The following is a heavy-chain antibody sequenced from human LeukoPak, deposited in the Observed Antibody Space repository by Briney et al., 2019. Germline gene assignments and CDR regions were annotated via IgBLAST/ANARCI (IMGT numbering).Heavy chain of an antibody. CDR1: GGPISSCY. V-gene: IGHV3-23*01. J-gene: IGHJ4*02. CDR2: ISGSGGST. D-gene: IGHD6-19*01. CDR3: AKSRMGSIALVDY. Sequence: ETLSLTCTVSGGPISSCYWSWVRQAPGKGLEWVSAISGSGGSTYYADSVKGRFTISRDNSKNTLYLQMNSLRAEDTAVYYCAKSRMGSIALVDYWGQGTLVTVSS.